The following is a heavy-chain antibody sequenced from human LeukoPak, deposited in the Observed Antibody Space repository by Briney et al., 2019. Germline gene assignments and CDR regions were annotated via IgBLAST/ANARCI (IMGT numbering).Heavy chain of an antibody. J-gene: IGHJ4*02. CDR3: AREDYNGLGNYSAY. V-gene: IGHV3-30*03. Sequence: GRSLRLSCAASGFTFSRYGMHWVRQAPGKGLEWVAIISDDGRTEYYADSVKGRFTSSRDNSRNTAYLQMSSLRPEDTAVYYCAREDYNGLGNYSAYWGQGTLVTVSS. CDR1: GFTFSRYG. CDR2: ISDDGRTE. D-gene: IGHD3-10*01.